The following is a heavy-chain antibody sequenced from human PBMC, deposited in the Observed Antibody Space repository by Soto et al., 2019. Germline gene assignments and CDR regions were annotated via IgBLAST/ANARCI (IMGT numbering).Heavy chain of an antibody. CDR1: GYPFTSYH. CDR3: ARGREYTFGYNWFDP. J-gene: IGHJ5*02. V-gene: IGHV1-46*01. Sequence: QVQLVQSGAEVRKPGASVKLSCQTSGYPFTSYHMHWVRQAPGQGLEWMGVINPTEGSTRYSQKFQDRVTMTRATSTSTVYLELSSLRSEDTAIYFCARGREYTFGYNWFDPWGQGALVTVSS. D-gene: IGHD3-16*01. CDR2: INPTEGST.